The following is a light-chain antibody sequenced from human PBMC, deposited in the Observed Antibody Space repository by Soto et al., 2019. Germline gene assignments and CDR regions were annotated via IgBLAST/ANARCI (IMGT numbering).Light chain of an antibody. CDR3: QQYASSPIT. CDR1: QSVGKNY. J-gene: IGKJ5*01. Sequence: EIVLTQSPGTLSLSPGERATLSCRASQSVGKNYLAWFQQKPAQAPRLLIYGASSRATGIPDRFSGSASGTDFTLTITRLEPEDFAIYYCQQYASSPITFGQGTRLEI. CDR2: GAS. V-gene: IGKV3-20*01.